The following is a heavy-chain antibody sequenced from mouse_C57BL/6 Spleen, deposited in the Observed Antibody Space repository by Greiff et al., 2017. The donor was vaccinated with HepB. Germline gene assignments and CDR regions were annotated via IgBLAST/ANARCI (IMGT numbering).Heavy chain of an antibody. D-gene: IGHD1-1*01. CDR2: ISDGGSYT. Sequence: EVQGVESGGGLVKPGGSLKLSCAASGFTFSSYAMSWVRQTPEKRLEWVATISDGGSYTYYPDNVKGRFTISRDNDKNNLYLQMSHLKSEDTAMYYCARDYYGSSYRFDYWGQGTTLTVSS. J-gene: IGHJ2*01. V-gene: IGHV5-4*01. CDR3: ARDYYGSSYRFDY. CDR1: GFTFSSYA.